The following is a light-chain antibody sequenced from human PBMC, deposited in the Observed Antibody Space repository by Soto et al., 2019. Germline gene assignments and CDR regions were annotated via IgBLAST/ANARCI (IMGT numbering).Light chain of an antibody. CDR1: SGDVGGYNY. Sequence: QSALTQPASVSGSPGQSITISCSGTSGDVGGYNYVSWYQQHPGKAPQLMIYEVTHRPSGVSDRFSGSKSGNTASLTISGLQAEDEADYYCSSYTSNSGRVFGGGTKPPS. CDR2: EVT. CDR3: SSYTSNSGRV. J-gene: IGLJ3*02. V-gene: IGLV2-14*03.